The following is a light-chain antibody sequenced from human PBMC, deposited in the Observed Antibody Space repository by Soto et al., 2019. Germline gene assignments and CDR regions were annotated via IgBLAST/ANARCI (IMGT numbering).Light chain of an antibody. CDR1: QSVRSH. V-gene: IGKV3-20*01. Sequence: EIVVTQSPATLSVSPGDRVTLYCSASQSVRSHLAWYRQRPGQAPRLLIYGASNRATDIPDRFSGSGSGTDFTLTISRLEPEDFAVYYCQQYGSSPLWTFGQGTKVDIK. J-gene: IGKJ1*01. CDR2: GAS. CDR3: QQYGSSPLWT.